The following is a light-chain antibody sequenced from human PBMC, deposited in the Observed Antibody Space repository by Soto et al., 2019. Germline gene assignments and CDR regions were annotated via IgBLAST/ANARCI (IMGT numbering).Light chain of an antibody. Sequence: EIVLTQSPGTLSLSPGERATLSCRASQSVTSTYLAWYQQKPGQAPRLLIYGATRKATDIPDRFSGSGSVTDFTLTISTLEPEDFAVYYCQLYHSSSYTFGQGTKLE. CDR3: QLYHSSSYT. V-gene: IGKV3-20*01. CDR2: GAT. J-gene: IGKJ2*01. CDR1: QSVTSTY.